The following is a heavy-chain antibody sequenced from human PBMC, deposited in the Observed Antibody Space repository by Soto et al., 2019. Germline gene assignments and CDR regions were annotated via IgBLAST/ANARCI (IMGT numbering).Heavy chain of an antibody. D-gene: IGHD3-10*01. CDR1: GGTFSSYA. Sequence: QVQLVQSGAEVKKPGSSVKVSCKASGGTFSSYAISWVRQAPGQGLEWMGWISAYNGNTNYAQKLQGRVTMTTDTSTSTAYMELRSLRSDDTAVYYCARKFYYYGSGSHGGMSGYYYGMDVWGQGTTVTVSS. J-gene: IGHJ6*02. CDR2: ISAYNGNT. V-gene: IGHV1-18*01. CDR3: ARKFYYYGSGSHGGMSGYYYGMDV.